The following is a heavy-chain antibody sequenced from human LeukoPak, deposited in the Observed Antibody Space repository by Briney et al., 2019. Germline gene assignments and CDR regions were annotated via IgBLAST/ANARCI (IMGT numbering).Heavy chain of an antibody. J-gene: IGHJ4*02. CDR2: IYYSGST. V-gene: IGHV4-39*01. Sequence: SETLSLTCTVSGGSISNSSSYWGWIRQPPGKGLEWIGSIYYSGSTYYNPSLKSRVTISVDTSKNQFSLKLSSVTAADTAVYYCARHSPVGISCFDYWGQGTLVTVSS. CDR3: ARHSPVGISCFDY. D-gene: IGHD1-26*01. CDR1: GGSISNSSSY.